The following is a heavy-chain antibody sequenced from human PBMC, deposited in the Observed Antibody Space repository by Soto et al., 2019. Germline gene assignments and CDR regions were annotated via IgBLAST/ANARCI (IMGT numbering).Heavy chain of an antibody. CDR1: SGSISSSNW. J-gene: IGHJ4*02. Sequence: SETVSLTCAVSSGSISSSNWWSLVRQPPGKGLEWIGEIYHSGSTNYNPSLKSRVTISVDTSKNQFSLKLSSVTAADTAVYYCARVSYYDFLTGGGLKYEHSGQAT. CDR2: IYHSGST. V-gene: IGHV4-4*02. CDR3: ARVSYYDFLTGGGLKYEH. D-gene: IGHD3-9*01.